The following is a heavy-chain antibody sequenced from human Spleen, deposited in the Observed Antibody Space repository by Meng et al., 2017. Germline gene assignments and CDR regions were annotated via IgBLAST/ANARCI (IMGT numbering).Heavy chain of an antibody. CDR3: ARDSAYCGGDCYVNWFDP. Sequence: SVKVSCKASGYTFSDYYLHWVRRAPGQGLEWMGGIIPIFGTANYAQKFQGRVTITTDESTSTAYMELSSLRSEDTAVYYCARDSAYCGGDCYVNWFDPWGQGTLVTVSS. CDR1: GYTFSDYY. V-gene: IGHV1-69*05. D-gene: IGHD2-21*02. CDR2: IIPIFGTA. J-gene: IGHJ5*02.